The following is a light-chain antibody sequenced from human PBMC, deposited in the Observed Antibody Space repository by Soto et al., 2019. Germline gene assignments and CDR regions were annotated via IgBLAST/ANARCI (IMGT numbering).Light chain of an antibody. CDR3: QQSPSSPLP. CDR2: GAS. V-gene: IGKV3-20*01. CDR1: QSVSNNY. J-gene: IGKJ4*01. Sequence: EIVLTQSPGTLSLSPGERATLSCRASQSVSNNYLAWYHQNPGQAPRLLIYGASNRATGIPDRFSGSGSATDFTLTIRRLEPEDFAVYFCQQSPSSPLPVGGGTKVDNK.